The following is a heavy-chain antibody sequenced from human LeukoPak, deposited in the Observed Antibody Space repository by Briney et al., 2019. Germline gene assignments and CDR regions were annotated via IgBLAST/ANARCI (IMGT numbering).Heavy chain of an antibody. Sequence: SETLSLTCTVSGGSISSGDYYWSWIRQPPGKGLEWIGYIYYSGSTYYNPSLKSRVTISVDTSKNQFSLKLSSVTAADTAVYYCARERYSGSYYVPYYFDYWGQGTLVTVSS. V-gene: IGHV4-30-4*08. CDR1: GGSISSGDYY. D-gene: IGHD1-26*01. J-gene: IGHJ4*02. CDR2: IYYSGST. CDR3: ARERYSGSYYVPYYFDY.